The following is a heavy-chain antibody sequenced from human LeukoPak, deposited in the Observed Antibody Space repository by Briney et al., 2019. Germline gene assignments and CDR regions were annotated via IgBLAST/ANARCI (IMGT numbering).Heavy chain of an antibody. D-gene: IGHD1-14*01. CDR3: ARLSHNREDFDF. J-gene: IGHJ4*02. Sequence: GGSLRLSCTASGFTFSSYWMHWVRQAPGKGLVWVSRISSDGSSTTYADSVKGRFTISRDNAKNSLYLQMNSLRAEDTAVYYCARLSHNREDFDFWGQGTLVTVSS. CDR1: GFTFSSYW. CDR2: ISSDGSST. V-gene: IGHV3-74*01.